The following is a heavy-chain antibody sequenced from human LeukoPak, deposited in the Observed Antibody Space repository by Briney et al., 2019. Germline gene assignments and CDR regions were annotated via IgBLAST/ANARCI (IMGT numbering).Heavy chain of an antibody. V-gene: IGHV3-23*01. CDR2: ISVSGSNT. D-gene: IGHD6-13*01. CDR1: GFTFSTYV. CDR3: AKEYLLPAGGTLGS. Sequence: GGSLRLSCAASGFTFSTYVMVWVRRAPEKGLEWVSSISVSGSNTFYTDSVKGRFTISRDNSKNTLDLQMDSLRAEDTAIYYCAKEYLLPAGGTLGSWGQGTLVTVSS. J-gene: IGHJ5*02.